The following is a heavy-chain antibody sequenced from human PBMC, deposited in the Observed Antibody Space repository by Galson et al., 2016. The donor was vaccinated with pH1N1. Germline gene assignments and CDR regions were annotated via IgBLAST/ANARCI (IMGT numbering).Heavy chain of an antibody. CDR3: ARRRGDWDAFDV. Sequence: ETLSLTCIVSGDSINSYYWSLIRQPPGKGLEWIAYIYFRGRTNYNPSLKSRCTISVDRSKNHFSLKVNSVTAADTAVYYCARRRGDWDAFDVWGQGTMVTISS. J-gene: IGHJ3*01. D-gene: IGHD2-21*02. CDR1: GDSINSYY. CDR2: IYFRGRT. V-gene: IGHV4-59*01.